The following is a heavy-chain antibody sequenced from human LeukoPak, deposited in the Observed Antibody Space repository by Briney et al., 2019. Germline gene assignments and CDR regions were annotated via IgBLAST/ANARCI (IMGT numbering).Heavy chain of an antibody. Sequence: GGSLRLSCAASGFTFNTFWMSWVRQAPGKGLEWVANIKHDGSEKYYVDSVKGRFTISRDNAKSSLYLQMSSLRADDTAVYYCARVEASGYDYGAFDYWGQGTLVTVSS. J-gene: IGHJ4*02. D-gene: IGHD5-12*01. CDR1: GFTFNTFW. V-gene: IGHV3-7*01. CDR3: ARVEASGYDYGAFDY. CDR2: IKHDGSEK.